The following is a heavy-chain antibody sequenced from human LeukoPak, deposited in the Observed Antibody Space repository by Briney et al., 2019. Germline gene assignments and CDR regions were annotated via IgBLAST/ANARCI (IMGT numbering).Heavy chain of an antibody. Sequence: PGGSLRLSCAASGFTFSSYAMHWVRQAPGKGLEWVAVISYDGSNKYYADSVKGRFTISRDNSKNTLYLQMNSLRAGDTAVYYCARTEQQLVPGWFDPWGQGTLVTVSS. V-gene: IGHV3-30*04. CDR3: ARTEQQLVPGWFDP. D-gene: IGHD6-13*01. CDR2: ISYDGSNK. CDR1: GFTFSSYA. J-gene: IGHJ5*02.